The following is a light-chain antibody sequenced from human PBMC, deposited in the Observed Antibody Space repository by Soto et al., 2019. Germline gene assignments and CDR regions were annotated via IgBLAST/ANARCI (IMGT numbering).Light chain of an antibody. CDR2: QVS. CDR3: VQGTHWPWT. V-gene: IGKV2-30*01. Sequence: DVVMTQSPLSLSVALGQPASISCRSSQGLVYSDGNTFLNWFHQRPGQSPRRLIYQVSNRDSGVPVRFSGSGSGTDYTLTISRVEAEDVGIYYCVQGTHWPWTFGQGTKVEIK. J-gene: IGKJ1*01. CDR1: QGLVYSDGNTF.